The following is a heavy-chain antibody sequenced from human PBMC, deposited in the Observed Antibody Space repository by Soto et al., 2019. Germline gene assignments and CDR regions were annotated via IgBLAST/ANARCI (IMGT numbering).Heavy chain of an antibody. CDR1: GDSVSSNSAA. CDR2: TYYRSKWYN. Sequence: QTLSLTCAISGDSVSSNSAAWNWIRQSPSRGLEWLGRTYYRSKWYNDYAVSVKSRITINPDTSKNQFSLQLNSVTAADTAVYYCASYYYVSGDYRSFDYWGQGTLVTVSS. J-gene: IGHJ4*02. CDR3: ASYYYVSGDYRSFDY. V-gene: IGHV6-1*01. D-gene: IGHD3-10*01.